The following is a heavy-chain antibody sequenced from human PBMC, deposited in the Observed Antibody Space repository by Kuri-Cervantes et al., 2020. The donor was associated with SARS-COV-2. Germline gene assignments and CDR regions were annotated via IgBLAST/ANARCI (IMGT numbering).Heavy chain of an antibody. Sequence: GESLKISCAASGFTVSSNYMSWVRQAPGKGLEWVSVIYSGGSTYYADSVKGRFTISRDNSKNTLYLQMNSLRAEDTAVYYCARVDSYRENYYYYGMDVWGQGNTVPVSS. J-gene: IGHJ6*01. CDR1: GFTVSSNY. V-gene: IGHV3-53*01. D-gene: IGHD3/OR15-3a*01. CDR2: IYSGGST. CDR3: ARVDSYRENYYYYGMDV.